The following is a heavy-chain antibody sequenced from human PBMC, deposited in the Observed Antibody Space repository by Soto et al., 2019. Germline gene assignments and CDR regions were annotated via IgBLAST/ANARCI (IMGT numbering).Heavy chain of an antibody. CDR3: ATATYYHDSSGFSNFDH. CDR2: FYNTGST. J-gene: IGHJ4*02. Sequence: SETLSLTCTVSGASISRYYWSWIRQSPGKGLEWIGYFYNTGSTIYNPSLKSRVTISVDTSKNQFSLKLSSVTAADTAVFYCATATYYHDSSGFSNFDHWGQGTLVTVSS. D-gene: IGHD3-22*01. CDR1: GASISRYY. V-gene: IGHV4-59*08.